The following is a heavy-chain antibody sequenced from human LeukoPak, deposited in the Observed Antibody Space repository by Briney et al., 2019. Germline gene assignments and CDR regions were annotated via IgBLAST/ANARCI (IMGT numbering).Heavy chain of an antibody. J-gene: IGHJ6*03. V-gene: IGHV4-59*01. Sequence: SETLSLTCTVSGGSISSYYWSWIRQPPGKGLEWIGYIYYSGSTNYNTSLKSRVTISVDTSKNQFSLKLSSVTAADTAVYYCARGGEIYYGDYVLAYYYYYMDVWGKGTTVTVSS. CDR2: IYYSGST. CDR1: GGSISSYY. D-gene: IGHD4-17*01. CDR3: ARGGEIYYGDYVLAYYYYYMDV.